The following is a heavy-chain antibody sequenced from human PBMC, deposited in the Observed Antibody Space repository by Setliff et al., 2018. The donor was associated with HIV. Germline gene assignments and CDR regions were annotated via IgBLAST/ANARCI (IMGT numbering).Heavy chain of an antibody. D-gene: IGHD3-22*01. Sequence: GGSLRLSCAASGFTFSSYWMHWVRQAPGKGLVWVSRIDSDGSSTRYADSVKGRFTISRDNAENTVFLQMNSLRAEDTAVYYCVGFSSGPDWWGQGTLVTVSS. CDR2: IDSDGSST. V-gene: IGHV3-74*01. CDR1: GFTFSSYW. J-gene: IGHJ4*02. CDR3: VGFSSGPDW.